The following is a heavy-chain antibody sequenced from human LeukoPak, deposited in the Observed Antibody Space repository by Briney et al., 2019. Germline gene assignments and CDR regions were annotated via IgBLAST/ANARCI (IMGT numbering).Heavy chain of an antibody. CDR3: ARGTVGNFDY. J-gene: IGHJ4*02. V-gene: IGHV3-NL1*01. CDR2: IYSSDT. D-gene: IGHD4-23*01. Sequence: PGGSLRLSCAASGFTFSSYGMHWVRQAPGKGLEWVSVIYSSDTYYADSVKGRFTISRDNSKNTLYLQMNSLRAEDTAVYYCARGTVGNFDYWGQGTLVTVSS. CDR1: GFTFSSYG.